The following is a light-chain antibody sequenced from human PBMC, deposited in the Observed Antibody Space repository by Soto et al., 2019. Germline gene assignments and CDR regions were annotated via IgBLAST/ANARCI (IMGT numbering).Light chain of an antibody. V-gene: IGLV2-11*01. J-gene: IGLJ1*01. CDR3: CSYAGSYKGYV. CDR2: DVS. CDR1: SSDVGGYNY. Sequence: QSVLTQPRSVSGSPGQSVTISCTGTSSDVGGYNYVSWYQQHPGKAPKLMIYDVSKRPSGVPDRFSGSKSGNTASLTISGLQAEDEADYYCCSYAGSYKGYVFGTGTKGTVL.